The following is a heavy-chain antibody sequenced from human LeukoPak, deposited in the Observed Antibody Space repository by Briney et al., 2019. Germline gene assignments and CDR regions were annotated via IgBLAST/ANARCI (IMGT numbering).Heavy chain of an antibody. V-gene: IGHV3-23*01. Sequence: GGSLRLSCAASGFTFSSYAMSWVRQAPGKGLEWVSGISSSGGSTVYADSVKGRFTISRDNFRNTVFLQMNSLRAEDTAVYYCPARGYSDYGDAFDIWGQGTMVTVSS. CDR2: ISSSGGST. D-gene: IGHD4-11*01. CDR3: PARGYSDYGDAFDI. J-gene: IGHJ3*02. CDR1: GFTFSSYA.